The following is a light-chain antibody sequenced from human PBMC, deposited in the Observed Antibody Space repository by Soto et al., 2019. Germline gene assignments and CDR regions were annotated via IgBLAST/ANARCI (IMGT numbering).Light chain of an antibody. CDR3: QQYYNQWT. CDR2: DAS. CDR1: QSVGSN. V-gene: IGKV3-15*01. Sequence: EIVMTQSPATLSVSPGERATLSCRASQSVGSNLAWYQQKPGQAPRLLMYDASTRATGIPARFSGSGSGTEFTLTITSLQSEDFVVYYCQQYYNQWTFGQGTKGDI. J-gene: IGKJ1*01.